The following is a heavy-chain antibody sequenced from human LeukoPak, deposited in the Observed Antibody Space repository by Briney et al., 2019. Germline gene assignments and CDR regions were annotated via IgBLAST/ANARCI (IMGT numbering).Heavy chain of an antibody. CDR2: IYYSGST. CDR1: GGSISSGGYY. D-gene: IGHD4-11*01. Sequence: SQTLSLTCTVSGGSISSGGYYWSWIRQHPGKGLEWIGCIYYSGSTYYNPSLKSRVTISVDTSKNQFSLKLSSVTATDTAVYYCARTGADYDAFDIWGQGTMVTVSS. V-gene: IGHV4-31*03. CDR3: ARTGADYDAFDI. J-gene: IGHJ3*02.